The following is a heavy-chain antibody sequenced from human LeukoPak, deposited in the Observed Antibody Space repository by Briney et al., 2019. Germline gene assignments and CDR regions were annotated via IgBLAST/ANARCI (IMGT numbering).Heavy chain of an antibody. D-gene: IGHD3-10*01. V-gene: IGHV4-34*01. J-gene: IGHJ4*02. CDR1: GGSFSGYY. CDR2: INHSGST. CDR3: ARDGEYGSGSYYKY. Sequence: SDTLSLTRAVYGGSFSGYYWSWIRQPPGKGLDWIGEINHSGSTNYNPYLKSRVTISVDTSKNQFSLKLSSVTAADTAVNYCARDGEYGSGSYYKYWGQGTLVTVSS.